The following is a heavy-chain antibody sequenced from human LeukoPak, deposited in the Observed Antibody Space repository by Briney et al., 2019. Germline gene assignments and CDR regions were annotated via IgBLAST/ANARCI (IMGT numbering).Heavy chain of an antibody. D-gene: IGHD1-7*01. CDR3: AKDSGNNWNYGVFDY. Sequence: GGSLRLSCAASGFTFSSYAMSWVRQAPGKGLEWVSAIGGSGGSTYYADSVKGRFTISRDNSKNTLYLQMNSLRAEDTAVYYCAKDSGNNWNYGVFDYWGQGTLVTVSS. J-gene: IGHJ4*02. CDR2: IGGSGGST. V-gene: IGHV3-23*01. CDR1: GFTFSSYA.